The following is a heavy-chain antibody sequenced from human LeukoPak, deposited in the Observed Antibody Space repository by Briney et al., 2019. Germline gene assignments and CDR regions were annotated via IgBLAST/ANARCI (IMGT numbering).Heavy chain of an antibody. CDR3: ARGGGIAAYYYYGMDV. V-gene: IGHV4-34*01. D-gene: IGHD6-13*01. J-gene: IGHJ6*02. CDR2: INHSGST. Sequence: GSLRLSCAASGFTVSSNYMSWVRQPPGKGLEWIGEINHSGSTNYNPSLKSRVTISVDTSKNQFSLKLSSVTAADTAVYYCARGGGIAAYYYYGMDVWGQGTTVTVSS. CDR1: GFTVSSNY.